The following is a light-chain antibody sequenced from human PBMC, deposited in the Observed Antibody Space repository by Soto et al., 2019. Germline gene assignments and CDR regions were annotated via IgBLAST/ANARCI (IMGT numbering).Light chain of an antibody. CDR1: SSDVGSYNY. V-gene: IGLV2-11*01. CDR3: CSFAGSYSYV. Sequence: QSALTQPASVSGSPGQSITISCTGTSSDVGSYNYVSWYQQHPGKAPKLIVYDVTERPSGVPDRFSGSKSGNTASLTISGLQAEDEADYSCCSFAGSYSYVFGTGTKVAVL. CDR2: DVT. J-gene: IGLJ1*01.